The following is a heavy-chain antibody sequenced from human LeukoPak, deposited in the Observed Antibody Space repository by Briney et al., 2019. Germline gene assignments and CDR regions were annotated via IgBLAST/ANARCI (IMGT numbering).Heavy chain of an antibody. Sequence: PSETLSLTCAVSGGSLTPYYWSWIRQPLGKGLEWLGYKEYSGVSNYSPSLKSRVTMSVDTSKNHFSLNLRSVTPADSAVYYCARGYAAAGLFDHWGHGTLVTVSS. CDR3: ARGYAAAGLFDH. CDR1: GGSLTPYY. V-gene: IGHV4-59*01. J-gene: IGHJ4*01. D-gene: IGHD5-12*01. CDR2: KEYSGVS.